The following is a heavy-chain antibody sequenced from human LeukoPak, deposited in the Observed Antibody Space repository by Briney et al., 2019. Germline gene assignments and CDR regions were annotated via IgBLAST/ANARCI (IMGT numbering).Heavy chain of an antibody. D-gene: IGHD2-8*01. CDR1: GFTFSSYA. CDR3: ARGLDCTNGVCYTPSRFDP. V-gene: IGHV3-23*01. J-gene: IGHJ5*02. Sequence: GGSLRLSCAASGFTFSSYAMSWVRQAPGKGLEWVSAISGSGGSTYYADSVKGRFTISRDNSKNTLYLQMNSLRADDTAVYYCARGLDCTNGVCYTPSRFDPWGQGTLVTVSS. CDR2: ISGSGGST.